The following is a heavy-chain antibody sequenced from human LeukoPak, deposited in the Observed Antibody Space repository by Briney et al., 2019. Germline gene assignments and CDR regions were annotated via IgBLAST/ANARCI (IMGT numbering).Heavy chain of an antibody. J-gene: IGHJ4*02. CDR3: AREGSGGYSSGWYLVDY. V-gene: IGHV4-31*03. Sequence: SETLSLTCTVSGGSISSGGYYWSWIRQHPGKGLEWIGYIYYSGSTYYNPSLKSRVTISVDTSKNQFSLKLSSATAADTAVYYCAREGSGGYSSGWYLVDYWGQGTLVTVSS. CDR2: IYYSGST. CDR1: GGSISSGGYY. D-gene: IGHD6-19*01.